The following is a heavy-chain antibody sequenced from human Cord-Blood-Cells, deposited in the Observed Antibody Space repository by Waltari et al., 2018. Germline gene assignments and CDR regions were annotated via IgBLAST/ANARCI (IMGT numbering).Heavy chain of an antibody. CDR3: ARVGFGGSYYYYYYYMDV. V-gene: IGHV4-59*01. CDR2: IYYSGST. J-gene: IGHJ6*03. D-gene: IGHD1-26*01. CDR1: GGSISSYY. Sequence: QVQLQESGPGLVKPSETLSLTCTVSGGSISSYYWSWIRQPPGKGLEWIGYIYYSGSTNYNPSLKSRVTISVDTSKNQFSLKLSSVTAADTAVYYCARVGFGGSYYYYYYYMDVWGKGTTVTVSS.